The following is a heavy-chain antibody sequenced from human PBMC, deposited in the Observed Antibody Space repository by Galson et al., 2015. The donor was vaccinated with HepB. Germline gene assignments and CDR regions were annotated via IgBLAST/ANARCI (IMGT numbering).Heavy chain of an antibody. CDR1: GFSLSTSGMC. CDR3: ARSLGLVGPSFDN. CDR2: IDWDDDK. J-gene: IGHJ4*02. Sequence: PALVKPTQTLTLTCTFSGFSLSTSGMCVSWIRQPPGKALEWLALIDWDDDKRYSPSLRSRLTITKDTSKDQVVLTMTNLDPLDTATYYCARSLGLVGPSFDNWGQGALVTVSS. D-gene: IGHD2-8*02. V-gene: IGHV2-5*08.